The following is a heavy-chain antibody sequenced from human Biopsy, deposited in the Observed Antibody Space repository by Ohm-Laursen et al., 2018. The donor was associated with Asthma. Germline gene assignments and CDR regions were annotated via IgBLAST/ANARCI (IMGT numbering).Heavy chain of an antibody. CDR2: INHSGST. Sequence: PSETLSLTCTVYGGSFSGYYWSWIRQPPGKGLEWIGEINHSGSTNYNPSLKSRVTISVDTSKNQFSLKLSSVTDADTAVYYCARAGQCSSTSCYNPGWFDPWGQGTLVTVSS. D-gene: IGHD2-2*01. CDR1: GGSFSGYY. CDR3: ARAGQCSSTSCYNPGWFDP. V-gene: IGHV4-34*01. J-gene: IGHJ5*02.